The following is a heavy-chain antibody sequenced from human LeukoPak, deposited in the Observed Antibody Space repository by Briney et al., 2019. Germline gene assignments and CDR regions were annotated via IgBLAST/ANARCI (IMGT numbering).Heavy chain of an antibody. J-gene: IGHJ6*03. CDR3: ARRPGNWDYGSGYYYYMDV. CDR2: INHSGST. Sequence: SETLSLTCAVYGGSFSGYYWSWIRQPPGKGLEWIGEINHSGSTNYNPSLKSRVTISVDTSKNQFSLKLSSVTAADTAVYYCARRPGNWDYGSGYYYYMDVWGKGTTVTVSS. CDR1: GGSFSGYY. D-gene: IGHD1-7*01. V-gene: IGHV4-34*01.